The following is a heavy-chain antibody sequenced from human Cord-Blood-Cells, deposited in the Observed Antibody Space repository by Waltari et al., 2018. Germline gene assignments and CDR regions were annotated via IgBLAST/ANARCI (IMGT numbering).Heavy chain of an antibody. J-gene: IGHJ4*02. CDR1: GGSFSGYY. V-gene: IGHV4-34*01. CDR3: ARGLYNWNDAPFDY. Sequence: QVQLQQWGAGLLKPSETLSLPCAVYGGSFSGYYRSWISQPPGKGLEWIGEINHSGSTNYNPSLKSRVTISVDTSKNQFSLKLSSVTAADTAVYYCARGLYNWNDAPFDYWGQGTLVTVSS. D-gene: IGHD1-20*01. CDR2: INHSGST.